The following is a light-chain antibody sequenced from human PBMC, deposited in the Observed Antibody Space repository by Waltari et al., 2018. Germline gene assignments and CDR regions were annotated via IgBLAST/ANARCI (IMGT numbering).Light chain of an antibody. J-gene: IGKJ1*01. Sequence: EIVLTQSPGTLSLSPGETATLSCRASPSVSRALAWYQQKPGQAPRLLIYDASTRATGIRDRFSGSGSGTDFSLTICRLEPEDLAVYCCQKYVRLPATFGQGTKVEIK. V-gene: IGKV3-20*01. CDR2: DAS. CDR3: QKYVRLPAT. CDR1: PSVSRA.